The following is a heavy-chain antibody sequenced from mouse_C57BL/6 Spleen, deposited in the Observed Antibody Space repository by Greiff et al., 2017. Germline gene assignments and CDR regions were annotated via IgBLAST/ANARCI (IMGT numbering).Heavy chain of an antibody. CDR2: IDPNSGGT. V-gene: IGHV1-72*01. CDR3: ARIEDGSSSGAVDY. CDR1: GYTFTSYW. Sequence: QVQLQQPGAELVKPGASVKLSCKASGYTFTSYWMHWVKQRPGRGLEWIGSIDPNSGGTKYNEKFKSKATLTVDKPSSTAYMQLSSLTSEDSAVYYGARIEDGSSSGAVDYWGQGTSVTGSS. J-gene: IGHJ4*01. D-gene: IGHD1-1*01.